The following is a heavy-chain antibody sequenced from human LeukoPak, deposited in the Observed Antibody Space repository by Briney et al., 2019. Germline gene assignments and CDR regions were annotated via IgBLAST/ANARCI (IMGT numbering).Heavy chain of an antibody. CDR2: IYYSGST. D-gene: IGHD6-13*01. V-gene: IGHV4-39*01. J-gene: IGHJ3*02. CDR3: ARAPRGSSWYNGAFDI. CDR1: GGSISSSTYY. Sequence: PSETLSLTCTVSGGSISSSTYYWGWIRQPPGKGLEWIGSIYYSGSTYYNPSLKSRVTISVDTSKNQFSLKLSSVPAADTDMYYCARAPRGSSWYNGAFDIWGQGTMVTVSS.